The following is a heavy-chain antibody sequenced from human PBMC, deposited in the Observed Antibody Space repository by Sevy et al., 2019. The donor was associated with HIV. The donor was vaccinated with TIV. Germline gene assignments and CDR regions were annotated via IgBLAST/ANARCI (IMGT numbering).Heavy chain of an antibody. V-gene: IGHV3-7*01. J-gene: IGHJ4*02. CDR1: GFTLDSYW. Sequence: GESLKISCVASGFTLDSYWMSWVRQTPGKGLEWVANIRQDGNEIYYADSVKGRFTISRDNAMQSLYLEMNDLRAEDSGIYYCARRYFDVWGQGTLVTVSS. CDR3: ARRYFDV. CDR2: IRQDGNEI. D-gene: IGHD3-16*02.